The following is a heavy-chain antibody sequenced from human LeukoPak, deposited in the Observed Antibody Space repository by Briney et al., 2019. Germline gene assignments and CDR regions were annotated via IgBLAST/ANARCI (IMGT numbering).Heavy chain of an antibody. J-gene: IGHJ6*02. CDR1: GGSFSGYY. Sequence: SETPSLTCAVYGGSFSGYYWSWIRQPPGKGLEWIGEINHSGSTNYNPSLKSRVTISVDTSKNQFSLKLSSVTAADTAVYYCARSVVPTAIRLHGMDVWGQGTTVTVSS. CDR2: INHSGST. D-gene: IGHD2-2*02. CDR3: ARSVVPTAIRLHGMDV. V-gene: IGHV4-34*01.